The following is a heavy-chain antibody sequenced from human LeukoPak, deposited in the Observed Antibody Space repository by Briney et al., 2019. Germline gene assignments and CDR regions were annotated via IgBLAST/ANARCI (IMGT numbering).Heavy chain of an antibody. CDR1: GFTFDDFG. V-gene: IGHV3-20*04. D-gene: IGHD3-16*01. CDR3: ARGNPFGHYDPYFDN. Sequence: GGSLRLSCAASGFTFDDFGMSWVRQAPGKGLEWVSGIDSVKGRFTISRDNAKNSLYLQMNSLRAEDTALYYCARGNPFGHYDPYFDNWGQGTLVTVSS. CDR2: I. J-gene: IGHJ4*02.